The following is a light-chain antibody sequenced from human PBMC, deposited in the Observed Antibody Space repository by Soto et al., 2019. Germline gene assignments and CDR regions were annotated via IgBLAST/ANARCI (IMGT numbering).Light chain of an antibody. Sequence: DVVMTQTPLSLLVAPGQPASISCKSSQSLLHITGETFLFWYLQKPGQSPQLLIYEVSTRVSGVPDGFSGSGSGTDFTLEISRVETDDVGIYYCMQSTQLPPTFGQGTRLGIE. J-gene: IGKJ5*01. CDR2: EVS. V-gene: IGKV2D-29*02. CDR1: QSLLHITGETF. CDR3: MQSTQLPPT.